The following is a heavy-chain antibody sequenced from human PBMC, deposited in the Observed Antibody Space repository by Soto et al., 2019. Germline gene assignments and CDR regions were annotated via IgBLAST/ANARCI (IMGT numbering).Heavy chain of an antibody. Sequence: VQLVQSGAEVKKPGSSVKVSCKASGGTFSSYAISWVRQAPRQGLEWMGGIIPIFGTANYAQKFQGRVTITADESTSTAYMELSSLRSEDTAVYYCARSITMVRGVTETGSMDVWGQGTTVTVSS. CDR1: GGTFSSYA. CDR2: IIPIFGTA. D-gene: IGHD3-10*01. V-gene: IGHV1-69*12. J-gene: IGHJ6*02. CDR3: ARSITMVRGVTETGSMDV.